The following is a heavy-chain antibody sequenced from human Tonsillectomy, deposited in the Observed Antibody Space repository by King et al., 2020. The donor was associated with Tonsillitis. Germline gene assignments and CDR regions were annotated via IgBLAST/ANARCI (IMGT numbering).Heavy chain of an antibody. J-gene: IGHJ4*02. V-gene: IGHV3-21*01. CDR1: GFTFSSYS. Sequence: DVQLVESGGGLVKPGGSLRLSCAASGFTFSSYSMNWVRQAPGKGLEWVSSISSSSSYIFYADSVKGRFTISRDNAKNSLCLHMNSLRAQDTAVYYCARGEYYDFWIVYWGQGTLVTVSS. CDR3: ARGEYYDFWIVY. CDR2: ISSSSSYI. D-gene: IGHD3-3*01.